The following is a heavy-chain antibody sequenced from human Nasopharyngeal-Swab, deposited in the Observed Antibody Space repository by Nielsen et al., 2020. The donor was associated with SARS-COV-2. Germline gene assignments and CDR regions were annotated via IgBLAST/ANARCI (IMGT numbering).Heavy chain of an antibody. CDR1: FYTFSIYF. V-gene: IGHV1-8*01. CDR2: MNPNSGNT. CDR3: ARGREAVTTYYYYYGMDV. J-gene: IGHJ6*02. Sequence: ASVKVSCNSSFYTFSIYFFHWVLQATGQGLEWMGWMNPNSGNTGYAQKFQGRVTMTRNTSISPAYMELSSLRSEDTAVYYCARGREAVTTYYYYYGMDVWGQGTTVTVSS. D-gene: IGHD4-17*01.